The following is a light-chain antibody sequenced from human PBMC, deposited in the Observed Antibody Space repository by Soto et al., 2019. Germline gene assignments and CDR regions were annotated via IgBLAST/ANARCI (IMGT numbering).Light chain of an antibody. J-gene: IGLJ1*01. CDR1: SSDVGSYNL. V-gene: IGLV2-23*03. CDR2: EGS. CDR3: ASYSGSGTFYD. Sequence: QSALSQPASVSGSPGQSITISCTGTSSDVGSYNLVSWYQQHPGKAPKLMIYEGSKRPSGVSSRFSGSKSGNTASLTISGLQAEDEADYSCASYSGSGTFYDFGTGTKVTV.